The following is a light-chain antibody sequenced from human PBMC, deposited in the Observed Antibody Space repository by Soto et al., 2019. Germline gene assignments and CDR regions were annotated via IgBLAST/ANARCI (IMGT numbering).Light chain of an antibody. J-gene: IGKJ1*01. V-gene: IGKV3-15*01. CDR3: HLYNSWPRWT. CDR1: QSVKLN. Sequence: EIMMTQSPATLSVSPGEGATLSCPASQSVKLNLAWYQQKPGQPPRLLLYGASTRATGIPLRFRGSGSGTEVILPVISLQYDDSAVSYCHLYNSWPRWTFGHGTKVEIK. CDR2: GAS.